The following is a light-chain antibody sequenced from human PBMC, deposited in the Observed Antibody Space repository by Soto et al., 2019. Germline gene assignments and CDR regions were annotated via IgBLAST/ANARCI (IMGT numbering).Light chain of an antibody. V-gene: IGLV2-14*03. CDR3: SSYTSSSKGV. J-gene: IGLJ3*02. CDR2: DVS. Sequence: QSVLTQPASVSGSPGQSITISCNGSNSDIGSYKYVSWYQQHPGKVPKLMIYDVSNRPSGVSNRFSGSKSGNTASLTISGLQAEDEADYYCSSYTSSSKGVFGGGTXVTVL. CDR1: NSDIGSYKY.